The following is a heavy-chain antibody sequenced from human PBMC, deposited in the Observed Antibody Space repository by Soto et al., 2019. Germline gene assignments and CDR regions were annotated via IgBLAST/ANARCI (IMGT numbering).Heavy chain of an antibody. CDR2: TYYRSKWYN. CDR1: GDSVSSNSAA. CDR3: ARDLHSTGDHWFDP. V-gene: IGHV6-1*01. J-gene: IGHJ5*02. Sequence: KQSQTLSLTCAISGDSVSSNSAAWNWIRQSPSRGLEWLGRTYYRSKWYNDYAVSVKSRITINPDTSKNQFSLQLNSVTPEDTAVYYCARDLHSTGDHWFDPWGQGTLVTVSS. D-gene: IGHD7-27*01.